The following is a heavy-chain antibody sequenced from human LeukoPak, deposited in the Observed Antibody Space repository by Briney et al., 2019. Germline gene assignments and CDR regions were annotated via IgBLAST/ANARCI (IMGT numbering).Heavy chain of an antibody. CDR1: GFTFSSYG. D-gene: IGHD3-9*01. J-gene: IGHJ5*02. CDR3: AKDPGVLRYFDWLPNWFDP. Sequence: GGSLRLSCASSGFTFSSYGMSWVRQAPGKGLEWVSAISGSGGSTYYADSVKGRFTISRDNSKNTLYLQMNSLRAEDTAVYYCAKDPGVLRYFDWLPNWFDPWGQGTLVSVSS. CDR2: ISGSGGST. V-gene: IGHV3-23*01.